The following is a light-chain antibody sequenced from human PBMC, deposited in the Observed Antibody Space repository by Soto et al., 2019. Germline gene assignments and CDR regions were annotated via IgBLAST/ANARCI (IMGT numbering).Light chain of an antibody. CDR1: QSVSSY. J-gene: IGKJ2*01. CDR2: DAP. CDR3: QQRSNWPPEYT. Sequence: EIVLTQSPATLSLSPGERATLSCSASQSVSSYLAWYQQKPGQAPRLLIYDAPNRATGIPARFSGSGSGTDFSLTISSLEPEDFAVYYCQQRSNWPPEYTFGQGTKLEIK. V-gene: IGKV3-11*01.